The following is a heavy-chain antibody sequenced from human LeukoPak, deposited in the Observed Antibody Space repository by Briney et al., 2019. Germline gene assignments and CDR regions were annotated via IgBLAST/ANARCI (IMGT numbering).Heavy chain of an antibody. CDR3: ARAGGDIVVVVAAPQLWCMDV. J-gene: IGHJ6*03. Sequence: ASVKVSCKAFGYTFTSNYMHWVRQAPGQGPEWMGVISPSGGSTTYAQKFQGRVTITADESTSTAYMELSRLSSDDTAVYYCARAGGDIVVVVAAPQLWCMDVWGKGTTVTVSS. D-gene: IGHD2-15*01. CDR2: ISPSGGST. V-gene: IGHV1-46*01. CDR1: GYTFTSNY.